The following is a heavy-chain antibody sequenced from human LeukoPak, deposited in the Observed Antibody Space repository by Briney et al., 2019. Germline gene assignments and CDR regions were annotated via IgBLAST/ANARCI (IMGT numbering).Heavy chain of an antibody. J-gene: IGHJ4*02. D-gene: IGHD6-19*01. Sequence: TGGSLRLSCAASGFTFSNAWMSWVRQAPGKGLEWVGRIKSKTDGGTTDYAAPVKGRFTISRDDSKNTLYLQMNGLKTEDTAVYYCTTRMEYSSGWYGDYWGQGTLVTVSS. CDR3: TTRMEYSSGWYGDY. V-gene: IGHV3-15*01. CDR2: IKSKTDGGTT. CDR1: GFTFSNAW.